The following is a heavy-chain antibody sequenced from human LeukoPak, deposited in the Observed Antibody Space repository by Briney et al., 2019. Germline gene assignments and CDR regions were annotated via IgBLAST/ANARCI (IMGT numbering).Heavy chain of an antibody. CDR2: IYYSGST. D-gene: IGHD1-7*01. V-gene: IGHV4-59*12. CDR1: GGSITSNY. Sequence: SETLSLTCTVSGGSITSNYWSWIRQPPGKGLEWIGYIYYSGSTNYNPSLQSRVTISVDTSKDQFSLRLSSVTAADTAVYYCARGGTYYYYGMDVWGQGTTVTVSS. CDR3: ARGGTYYYYGMDV. J-gene: IGHJ6*02.